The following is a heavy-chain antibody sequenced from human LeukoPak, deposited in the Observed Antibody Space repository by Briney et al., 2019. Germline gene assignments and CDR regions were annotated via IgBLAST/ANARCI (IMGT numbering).Heavy chain of an antibody. D-gene: IGHD3-22*01. CDR2: ISAYNGNT. V-gene: IGHV1-18*01. CDR3: ARDQNYYDSSGYYGY. J-gene: IGHJ4*02. Sequence: ASVKVSCKASGYTFTSYGISWVRQAPGQGLEWMGWISAYNGNTNYAQKFQGRVTMTRDTSISTAYMELSRLRSDDTAVYYCARDQNYYDSSGYYGYWGQGTLVTVSS. CDR1: GYTFTSYG.